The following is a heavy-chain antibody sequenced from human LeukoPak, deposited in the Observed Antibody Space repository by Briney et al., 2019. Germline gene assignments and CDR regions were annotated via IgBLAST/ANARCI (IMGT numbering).Heavy chain of an antibody. V-gene: IGHV5-51*01. Sequence: GESLKIFCKGSGYSFTSYWIGWVRQMPGKGLEWMGIIYPGDSDTRYSPSFQGQVTISADKSISTAYLQWSSLKASDTAMYYCARQTYSGSYYPVFSFDYWGQGTLVTVSS. CDR3: ARQTYSGSYYPVFSFDY. CDR2: IYPGDSDT. CDR1: GYSFTSYW. D-gene: IGHD1-26*01. J-gene: IGHJ4*02.